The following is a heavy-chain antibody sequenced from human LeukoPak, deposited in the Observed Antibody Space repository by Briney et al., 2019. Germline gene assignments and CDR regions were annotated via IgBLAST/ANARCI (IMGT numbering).Heavy chain of an antibody. CDR3: ARHVSSGSPSYYFDY. V-gene: IGHV4-38-2*01. J-gene: IGHJ4*02. D-gene: IGHD3-10*01. CDR2: IYHSGST. CDR1: GYSISSGYY. Sequence: SETLSLTCAVSGYSISSGYYWGWIRQPPGKGLEWIGSIYHSGSTYYNPSLKSRVTISVDTSKNQFSLKLSSVTAADTAVYYCARHVSSGSPSYYFDYWGQGTLVPVSS.